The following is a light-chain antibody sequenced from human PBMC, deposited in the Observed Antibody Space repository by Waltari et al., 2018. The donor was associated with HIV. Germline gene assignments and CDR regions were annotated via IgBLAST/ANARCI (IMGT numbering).Light chain of an antibody. CDR3: QHFDTSLPKYT. CDR1: QSVSSSY. J-gene: IGKJ2*01. CDR2: GAS. V-gene: IGKV3-20*01. Sequence: EFVLTQSPGTLSLSPGERATLSCRASQSVSSSYLAWYQQRPGQAPRLLIYGASSRAAGIPDRFTGSGSGTDSTLTISRLEPEDFAVYYCQHFDTSLPKYTFGQGTKLEIK.